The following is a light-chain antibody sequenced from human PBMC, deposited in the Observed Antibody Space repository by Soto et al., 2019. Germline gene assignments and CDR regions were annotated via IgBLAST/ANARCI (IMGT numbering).Light chain of an antibody. CDR1: NSDVGGYTY. CDR3: SSYTSSSTPYV. CDR2: DVS. J-gene: IGLJ1*01. Sequence: QSVLTQPASVSGSPGQSITISCTGTNSDVGGYTYVSWYQQHPGKAPKLMIYDVSNRPSGVSNRFSGSESGNTASLTISGLQADDEADYYCSSYTSSSTPYVFGTGTKLTVL. V-gene: IGLV2-14*03.